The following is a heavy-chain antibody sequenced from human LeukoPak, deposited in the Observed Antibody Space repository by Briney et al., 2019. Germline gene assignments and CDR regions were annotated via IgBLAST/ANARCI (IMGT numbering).Heavy chain of an antibody. V-gene: IGHV3-66*01. J-gene: IGHJ4*02. CDR3: ARDADS. CDR2: IYSSDGA. CDR1: GFTVSSNY. Sequence: GGSLRLSCAASGFTVSSNYMSWVRQAPGKGLEWVSLIYSSDGAYYADPVKGRFTISRDNSKNTLYLQMNSLRAEDTAVYYCARDADSWGQGTLVTVSS.